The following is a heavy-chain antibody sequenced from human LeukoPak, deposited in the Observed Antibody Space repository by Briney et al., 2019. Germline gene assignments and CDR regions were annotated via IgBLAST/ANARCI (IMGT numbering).Heavy chain of an antibody. Sequence: PSETLSLTCTVSGGSISSYYWSWIRQPAGKGLEWIGRIYTSGSTNYNPSLKSRVTMSVDTSKSQFSLKLSSVTAADTAVYYCARCYGSGSYYYYYMDVWGKGTTVTISS. CDR2: IYTSGST. CDR1: GGSISSYY. D-gene: IGHD3-10*01. CDR3: ARCYGSGSYYYYYMDV. J-gene: IGHJ6*03. V-gene: IGHV4-4*07.